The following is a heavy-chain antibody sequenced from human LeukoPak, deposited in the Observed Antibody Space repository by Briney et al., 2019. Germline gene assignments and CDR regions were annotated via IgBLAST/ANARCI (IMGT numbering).Heavy chain of an antibody. CDR1: GFIFSNAW. CDR2: IKNKTDGGTT. CDR3: TAAGIAWYYYYAMDV. V-gene: IGHV3-15*01. D-gene: IGHD6-13*01. J-gene: IGHJ6*02. Sequence: GGSLRLSCAASGFIFSNAWMSCVRQAPGKGREWVGRIKNKTDGGTTDYAEPVKGRFTISRDDSKNTLYLQMHSLKTEDTAVYYCTAAGIAWYYYYAMDVWGQGTTVTVSS.